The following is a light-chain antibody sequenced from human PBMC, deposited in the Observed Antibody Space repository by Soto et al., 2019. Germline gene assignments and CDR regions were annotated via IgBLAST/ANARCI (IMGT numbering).Light chain of an antibody. J-gene: IGKJ3*01. Sequence: DIQMTQSPSSLSASVGDRVTITCRASQVISSSLAWYQQQPGNAPKLMIYAASTLQSGVPSRFSGSGSGTDFTLTISSLQPEDFATYYCEKYDSVPWTFGPGTKVEIK. V-gene: IGKV1-27*01. CDR1: QVISSS. CDR3: EKYDSVPWT. CDR2: AAS.